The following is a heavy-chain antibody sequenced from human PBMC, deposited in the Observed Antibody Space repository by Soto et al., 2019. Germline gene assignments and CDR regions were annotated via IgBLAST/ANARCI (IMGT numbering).Heavy chain of an antibody. V-gene: IGHV1-46*01. D-gene: IGHD3-22*01. CDR1: GYTFTGYY. J-gene: IGHJ5*02. Sequence: ASVKVSCKASGYTFTGYYMHWVRQAPGQGLEWMGIINPSGGSTSYAQKFQGRVTMTRDTSTSTVYMELSSLRSEDTAVYYCARFSYYYDSSGYYLDPWGQGTLVTVSS. CDR2: INPSGGST. CDR3: ARFSYYYDSSGYYLDP.